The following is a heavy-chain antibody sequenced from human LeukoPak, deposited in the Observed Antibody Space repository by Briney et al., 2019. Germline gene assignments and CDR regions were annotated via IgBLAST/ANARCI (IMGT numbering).Heavy chain of an antibody. CDR3: ARGATDGNWFVP. J-gene: IGHJ5*02. V-gene: IGHV4-34*01. D-gene: IGHD5-12*01. Sequence: PSETLSLTCAVYGGSFSGYYWSWIRQPPGKGLEWIGEINHSGSTNYNPSLKSRVTISVDTSKNQFSLKLSSVTAADTAVYYCARGATDGNWFVPWGQGTLVTVSS. CDR2: INHSGST. CDR1: GGSFSGYY.